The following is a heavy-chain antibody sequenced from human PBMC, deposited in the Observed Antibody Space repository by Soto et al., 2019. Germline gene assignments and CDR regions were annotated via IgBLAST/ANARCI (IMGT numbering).Heavy chain of an antibody. V-gene: IGHV4-34*01. CDR1: GGSFSGYY. CDR2: VNHSGST. CDR3: ASLLQYFQH. Sequence: QVQLQQWGAGLLKPSETLSLTCSVYGGSFSGYYWSWIRQPPGKGLEWIGEVNHSGSTNYNPSLKXPXTXXVPTSKNPCSLRVSSVTAADTAVYYCASLLQYFQHWGQGTLVTVSS. J-gene: IGHJ1*01.